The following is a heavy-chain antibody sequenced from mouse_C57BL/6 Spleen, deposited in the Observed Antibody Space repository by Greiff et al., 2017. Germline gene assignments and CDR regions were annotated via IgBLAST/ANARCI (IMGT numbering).Heavy chain of an antibody. CDR1: GFSLTSYG. CDR3: AKRDDYEKNAMDY. CDR2: IWRGGST. Sequence: QVQLKESGPGLVQPSQSLSITCTVSGFSLTSYGVHWVRQSPGKGLAWLGVIWRGGSTDYNAAFMSRLSITKDNSKSQVFFKMNSLQADDTAIYYCAKRDDYEKNAMDYWGQGTSVTVSS. D-gene: IGHD2-4*01. J-gene: IGHJ4*01. V-gene: IGHV2-5*01.